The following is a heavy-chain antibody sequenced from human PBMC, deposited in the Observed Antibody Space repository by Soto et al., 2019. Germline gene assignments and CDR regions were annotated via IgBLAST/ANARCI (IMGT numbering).Heavy chain of an antibody. CDR3: VKAGDYTNLWTAMDV. CDR1: GFTFSSYA. CDR2: ISSNGVST. Sequence: GGSLRLSCSASGFTFSSYAMHWFRQAPVKGLGYVSAISSNGVSTYYADSVKGRFTISRDNSKNRLYLQLTSLRGEDAAVYYCVKAGDYTNLWTAMDVWGQGTTVTVSS. D-gene: IGHD4-4*01. J-gene: IGHJ6*02. V-gene: IGHV3-64D*06.